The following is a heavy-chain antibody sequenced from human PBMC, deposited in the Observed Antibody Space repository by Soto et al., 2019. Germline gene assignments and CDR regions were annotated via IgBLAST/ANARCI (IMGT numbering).Heavy chain of an antibody. CDR1: GFSFTNAW. D-gene: IGHD3-3*01. CDR3: STGSIFGVTTHAEDY. Sequence: EVQLVESGGGLIQPGGSLRLSCAASGFSFTNAWMSWVRQAPGKGLEWVGRIKRIIDGGTADYAAPVKGRFTISRDDSKNTLYLQLNSLKTEDTAVYYCSTGSIFGVTTHAEDYWGQGTLVTVSS. CDR2: IKRIIDGGTA. J-gene: IGHJ4*02. V-gene: IGHV3-15*01.